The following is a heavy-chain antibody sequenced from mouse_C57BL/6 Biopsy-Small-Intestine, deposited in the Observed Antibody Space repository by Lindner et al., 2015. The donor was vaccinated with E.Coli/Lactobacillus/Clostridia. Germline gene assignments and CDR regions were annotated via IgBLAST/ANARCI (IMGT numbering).Heavy chain of an antibody. J-gene: IGHJ3*01. Sequence: VQLQESGPELVKPGASVKISCKASGYSFTGYFMNWVKQSHGKSLEWIGRTNPYNGDTFYNQKFKGKATLTVDKSSSTAHMELRSLTSEDSAVYYCAREGAYGFEGFAYWGQGTLVTVSA. V-gene: IGHV1-20*01. CDR1: GYSFTGYF. CDR2: TNPYNGDT. D-gene: IGHD1-2*01. CDR3: AREGAYGFEGFAY.